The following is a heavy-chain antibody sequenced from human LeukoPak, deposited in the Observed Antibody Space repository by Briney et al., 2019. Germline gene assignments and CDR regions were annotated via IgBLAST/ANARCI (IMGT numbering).Heavy chain of an antibody. J-gene: IGHJ3*02. D-gene: IGHD3-3*01. CDR3: AKETLEWSPPDI. CDR2: ISSSSSYI. CDR1: GFTFSSYS. Sequence: GGSLRLSCAASGFTFSSYSMNWVRQAPGKGLEWVSSISSSSSYIYYADSVKGRFTISRDNSKNTLYLQMNSLRAEDTAVYYCAKETLEWSPPDIWGQGTTVTVSS. V-gene: IGHV3-21*01.